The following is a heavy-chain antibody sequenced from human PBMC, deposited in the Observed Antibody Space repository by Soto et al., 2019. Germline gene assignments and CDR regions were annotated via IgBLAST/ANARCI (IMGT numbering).Heavy chain of an antibody. V-gene: IGHV1-69*01. D-gene: IGHD6-13*01. CDR1: GGTFSSYA. CDR2: IIPIFGTA. Sequence: QVQLVQSGAEVKKPGSSVKVSCKASGGTFSSYAFSWVRQAPGQGLEWMGGIIPIFGTANYAQMFQGRVTITADESTSTAYMELSRLRSEDTAVYYCARDQMAAGGWDYWGQGTLVTVSS. J-gene: IGHJ4*02. CDR3: ARDQMAAGGWDY.